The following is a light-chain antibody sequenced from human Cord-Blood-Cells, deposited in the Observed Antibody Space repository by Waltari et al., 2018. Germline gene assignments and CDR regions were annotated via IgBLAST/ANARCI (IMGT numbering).Light chain of an antibody. V-gene: IGLV2-8*01. CDR1: RRDVAGYNY. J-gene: IGLJ2*01. CDR3: SSYAGSNNLV. Sequence: QSALTQPPSASGSPGQSVTISCTGTRRDVAGYNYVSWYQQHPGKAPNLMIYEVSKRPSGVPDRFSGSKSGNTASLTVSGLQAEDEADYYCSSYAGSNNLVFGGGTKLTVL. CDR2: EVS.